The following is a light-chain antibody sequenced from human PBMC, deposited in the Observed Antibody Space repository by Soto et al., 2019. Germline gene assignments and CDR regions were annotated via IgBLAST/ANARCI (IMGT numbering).Light chain of an antibody. CDR3: QQHTNWRLT. J-gene: IGKJ4*01. Sequence: EIVLTQSPATLSLSPGERVTLSCRASQSVSSHLTWYQHKPGQAPRLLIYDASNRATGIPARFSGSGSGTDFTLTISSLEPEDFAVYYCQQHTNWRLTFGGGTKVEIK. CDR1: QSVSSH. CDR2: DAS. V-gene: IGKV3-11*01.